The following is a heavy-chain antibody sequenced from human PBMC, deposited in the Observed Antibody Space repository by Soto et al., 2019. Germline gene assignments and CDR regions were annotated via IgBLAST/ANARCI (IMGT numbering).Heavy chain of an antibody. V-gene: IGHV4-31*03. CDR3: TGDLFDYGRKSNTFDV. Sequence: QVQLQESGPGLVKPSQTLSLTCTISGGSISSDDYYWSWIRHHPETGLEWIGYIYYGGTTYYNPSLKRRGTISLDTSKNQRSLKLTSVTAADPAVYYCTGDLFDYGRKSNTFDVWGRGTLVTVSS. J-gene: IGHJ2*01. D-gene: IGHD4-17*01. CDR1: GGSISSDDYY. CDR2: IYYGGTT.